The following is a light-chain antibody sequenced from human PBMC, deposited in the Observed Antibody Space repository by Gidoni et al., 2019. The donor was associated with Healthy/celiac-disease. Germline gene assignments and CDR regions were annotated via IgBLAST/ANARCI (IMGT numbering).Light chain of an antibody. J-gene: IGLJ2*01. CDR3: QAWDSSTAHVV. Sequence: SYELTQPPSASVSPGQTASITCSGDKLGDKYACWYQQKPGRSPVLVIYQDSKRPSGIPERFSGSNSGNTATLTISGTQAMDEADYYCQAWDSSTAHVVFGGGTKLTVL. CDR2: QDS. CDR1: KLGDKY. V-gene: IGLV3-1*01.